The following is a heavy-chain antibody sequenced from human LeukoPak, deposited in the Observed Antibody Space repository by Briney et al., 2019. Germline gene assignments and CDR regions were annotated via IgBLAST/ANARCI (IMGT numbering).Heavy chain of an antibody. CDR2: INPNTGGT. CDR3: ARDNSGWDYYFAY. V-gene: IGHV1-2*02. CDR1: GYTFSGSY. D-gene: IGHD6-19*01. Sequence: GASVKVSCKASGYTFSGSYIHWVRQAPGQGLEWMGWINPNTGGTNYAQKFQGRVTMTRDTSISTAHMELNRLRSDDTAVYYCARDNSGWDYYFAYWGQGTLVSVSS. J-gene: IGHJ4*02.